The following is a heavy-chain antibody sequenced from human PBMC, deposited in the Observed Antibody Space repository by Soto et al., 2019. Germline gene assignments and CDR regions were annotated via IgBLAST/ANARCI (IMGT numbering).Heavy chain of an antibody. J-gene: IGHJ6*02. D-gene: IGHD1-26*01. CDR2: IYYSGST. CDR1: GGSISSSIYY. CDR3: ARQGSGSWGRDYYYYGMDV. V-gene: IGHV4-39*01. Sequence: SETLSLTCTVSGGSISSSIYYWVWIRQPPGKVLDWIGSIYYSGSTYYNPSLKGRVTISVDTSKNQFSLKLSSVTAADTAVYYWARQGSGSWGRDYYYYGMDVWGQGTTVTVSS.